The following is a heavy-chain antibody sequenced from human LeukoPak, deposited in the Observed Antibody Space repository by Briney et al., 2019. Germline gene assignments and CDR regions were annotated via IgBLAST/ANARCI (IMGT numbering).Heavy chain of an antibody. V-gene: IGHV4-31*03. CDR2: IYYSGST. Sequence: SETLSLTCTVSGGSISSGGYYWSWIRQHPGKGLEWIGYIYYSGSTYYNPSLKSRVTIAVDTSKNQFSLRLNSVTAADTAVYYCARGGAGGRDGYNYGYWGRGTLVTVSS. D-gene: IGHD5-24*01. J-gene: IGHJ4*02. CDR1: GGSISSGGYY. CDR3: ARGGAGGRDGYNYGY.